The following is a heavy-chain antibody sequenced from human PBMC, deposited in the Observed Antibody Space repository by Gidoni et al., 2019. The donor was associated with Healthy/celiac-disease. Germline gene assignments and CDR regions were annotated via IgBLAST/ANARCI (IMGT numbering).Heavy chain of an antibody. CDR3: ARLTPSEDDYGDYVWYPNHHFDY. V-gene: IGHV5-10-1*03. CDR1: GYSFTSYW. J-gene: IGHJ4*02. D-gene: IGHD4-17*01. Sequence: EVQLVQSGAEVKKPGESLRISCKGSGYSFTSYWISWVRQMPGKGLEWMGRIDPSDSYTNYSPSFQGHVTISADKSISTAYLQWSSLKASDTAMYYCARLTPSEDDYGDYVWYPNHHFDYWGQGTLVTVSS. CDR2: IDPSDSYT.